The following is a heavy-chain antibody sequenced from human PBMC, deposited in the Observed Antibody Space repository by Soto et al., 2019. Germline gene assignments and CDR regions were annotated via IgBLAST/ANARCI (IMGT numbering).Heavy chain of an antibody. V-gene: IGHV4-59*08. Sequence: PSETLTLTCTVSGGSIGSYYRSWIRQPPGKGLEWIGYIYYSGSTNHNPSLKSRVTISVDTSKNQFSLKLSSVTAADTAVYYCARYAAAGFDYWGQGTLVTVSS. CDR1: GGSIGSYY. D-gene: IGHD6-13*01. CDR3: ARYAAAGFDY. CDR2: IYYSGST. J-gene: IGHJ4*02.